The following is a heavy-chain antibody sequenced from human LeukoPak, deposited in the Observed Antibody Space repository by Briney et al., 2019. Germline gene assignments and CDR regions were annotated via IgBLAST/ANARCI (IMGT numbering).Heavy chain of an antibody. Sequence: SETLSLTCTVSGGSISSYYWSWTRQPAGKGLEWIGRIYSTGSTNYNPSLKSRVTMSVDTSKNQFSLRLRSVTAADTAVYYCAGQIASAGTAGFDFWGQGALVTVSS. CDR2: IYSTGST. CDR1: GGSISSYY. J-gene: IGHJ4*02. CDR3: AGQIASAGTAGFDF. V-gene: IGHV4-4*07. D-gene: IGHD6-13*01.